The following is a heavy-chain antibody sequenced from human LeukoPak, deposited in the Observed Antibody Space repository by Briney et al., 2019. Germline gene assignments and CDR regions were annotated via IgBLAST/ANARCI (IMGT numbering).Heavy chain of an antibody. D-gene: IGHD6-19*01. CDR1: GCSISSYY. V-gene: IGHV4-59*01. J-gene: IGHJ6*03. CDR2: IYYSGGT. CDR3: ARSRQWHYYYMDV. Sequence: SETLSLTCTVSGCSISSYYWSWVRQPPGKGLEWIGYIYYSGGTNYNPSLKSRVTISVDTSKNQFSLKLSSVTAADTAVYYCARSRQWHYYYMDVWGKGTTVTVSS.